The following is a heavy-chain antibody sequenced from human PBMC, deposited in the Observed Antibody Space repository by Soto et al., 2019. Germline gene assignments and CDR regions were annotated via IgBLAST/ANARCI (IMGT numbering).Heavy chain of an antibody. CDR3: ARGAPSYSSSWFDGWFDP. CDR1: GFTFSDYY. V-gene: IGHV3-11*06. D-gene: IGHD6-13*01. Sequence: GGSLRLSCAASGFTFSDYYMSWIRQAPGKGLEWVSYISSSSSYTNYADSVKGRFTISRDNAKNSLYLQMNSLRAEDTAVYYCARGAPSYSSSWFDGWFDPWGQGTLVTVS. J-gene: IGHJ5*02. CDR2: ISSSSSYT.